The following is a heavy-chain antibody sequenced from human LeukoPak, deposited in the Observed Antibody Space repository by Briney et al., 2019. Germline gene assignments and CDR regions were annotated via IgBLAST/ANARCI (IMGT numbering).Heavy chain of an antibody. CDR1: GFTFSSYG. CDR2: ISYDGSNK. J-gene: IGHJ1*01. V-gene: IGHV3-30*18. D-gene: IGHD2-21*02. Sequence: GGSLRLSCAASGFTFSSYGMHWVRQAPGKGLEWVAVISYDGSNKYYADSVKGRFTISRDNSKNTLYLQMNSLRAEDTAVYYCAKFMPVVTLGRYFQHWGQGTLVTVSS. CDR3: AKFMPVVTLGRYFQH.